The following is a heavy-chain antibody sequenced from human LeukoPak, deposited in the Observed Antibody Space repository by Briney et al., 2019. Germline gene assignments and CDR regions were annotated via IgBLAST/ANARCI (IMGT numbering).Heavy chain of an antibody. Sequence: PSETLSLTCTVSGGSISSYYWSWIRQPAGKGLEWIGRIYTSGSTNYNPSLKSRVTISVDTSKNQFSLKLSSVTAADTAVYYCARERGDGVLLWFGEPKENNWSDPWGQGTLVTVSS. V-gene: IGHV4-4*07. CDR2: IYTSGST. D-gene: IGHD3-10*01. J-gene: IGHJ5*02. CDR3: ARERGDGVLLWFGEPKENNWSDP. CDR1: GGSISSYY.